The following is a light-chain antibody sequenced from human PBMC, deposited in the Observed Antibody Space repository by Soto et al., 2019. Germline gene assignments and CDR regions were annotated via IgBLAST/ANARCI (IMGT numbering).Light chain of an antibody. CDR1: QSISTF. J-gene: IGKJ4*01. Sequence: EIVLTQSPATLSLSPGERATLSCRASQSISTFLAWYQQKPGQAPRLLIYDASNRATGIPARFSGSGSGTDFNLTISTLEPEDFAVYYCHQRSNWPLTFGGGTDVEIK. CDR3: HQRSNWPLT. V-gene: IGKV3-11*01. CDR2: DAS.